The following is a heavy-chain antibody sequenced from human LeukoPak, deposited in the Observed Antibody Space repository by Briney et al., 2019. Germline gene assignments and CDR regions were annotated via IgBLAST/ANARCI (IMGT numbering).Heavy chain of an antibody. J-gene: IGHJ4*02. CDR2: ISDGGRPL. V-gene: IGHV3-11*01. CDR3: ARRYCTPSSFYSDY. CDR1: GFIFSDYY. Sequence: GGSLRLSCAASGFIFSDYYMSWIRQAPGKGLEWVSFISDGGRPLHYADSVKGRFTISRDNAKNSLYLQMNSLRDEDTAVYFCARRYCTPSSFYSDYWGQGALVTVSS. D-gene: IGHD2-8*01.